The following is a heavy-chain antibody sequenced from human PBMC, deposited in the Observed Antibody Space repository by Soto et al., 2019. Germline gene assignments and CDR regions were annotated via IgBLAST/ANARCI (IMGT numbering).Heavy chain of an antibody. CDR2: IYYSGSA. CDR3: ARGSTTANLDY. V-gene: IGHV4-30-4*02. Sequence: SETLSLTCTVSGNSISSGDYYWSWVRQSPGKGLDWIGYIYYSGSAYYNPSLKSRVTISVDTSKNQFSLKLSSVTAADTAVYYCARGSTTANLDYWGQGTLVTVSS. CDR1: GNSISSGDYY. D-gene: IGHD4-17*01. J-gene: IGHJ4*02.